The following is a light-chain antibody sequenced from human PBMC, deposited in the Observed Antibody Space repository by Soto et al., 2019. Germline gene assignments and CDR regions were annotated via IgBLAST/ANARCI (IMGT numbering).Light chain of an antibody. CDR3: CAYTTTGTFV. V-gene: IGLV2-23*01. CDR1: SSDVGTYNL. Sequence: QSVLTQPASVSGSPGQSITISCTGTSSDVGTYNLVSWYQQHPVKAPRLIIYEGNKRPSGVSNRFSASKSGNTASLTISGLRAEDEADYYCCAYTTTGTFVVGTGTKVTI. J-gene: IGLJ1*01. CDR2: EGN.